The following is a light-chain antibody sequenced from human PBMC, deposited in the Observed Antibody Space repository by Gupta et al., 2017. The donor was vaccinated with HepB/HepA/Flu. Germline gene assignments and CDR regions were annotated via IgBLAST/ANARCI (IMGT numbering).Light chain of an antibody. J-gene: IGKJ1*01. CDR3: QQNDASPRT. Sequence: EIVLTQSPGTLSLSQGGTATLSCRASQSLSGSLLAWYQQKPGQAPRLLIYGASSRANGIPDRFTGSGSGTDFTLTINRLQPEDFAMYFCQQNDASPRTFGQGTKVEIK. CDR1: QSLSGSL. V-gene: IGKV3-20*01. CDR2: GAS.